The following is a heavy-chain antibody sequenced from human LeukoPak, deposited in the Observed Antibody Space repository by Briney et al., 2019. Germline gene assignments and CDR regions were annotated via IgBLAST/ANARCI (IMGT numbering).Heavy chain of an antibody. Sequence: ASVKVSFKASGYTFTGYCMHWVRQAPGQGLEWMGWMNPNSGNTGYAQKFQGRVTMTRNTSISTAYMELSSLRSEDTAVYYCARLILGVAGSIDYWGQGTLVTVSS. CDR1: GYTFTGYC. CDR2: MNPNSGNT. J-gene: IGHJ4*02. D-gene: IGHD6-19*01. V-gene: IGHV1-8*02. CDR3: ARLILGVAGSIDY.